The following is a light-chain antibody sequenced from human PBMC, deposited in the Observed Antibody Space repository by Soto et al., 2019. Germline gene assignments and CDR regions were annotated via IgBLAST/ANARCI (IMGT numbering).Light chain of an antibody. CDR1: SSNIGAGYV. J-gene: IGLJ2*01. CDR3: QSYDSSLSGSV. V-gene: IGLV1-40*01. CDR2: GNS. Sequence: QSVLTQPPSVSGAPGQRVTISRTGSSSNIGAGYVVHWYQQLPGTAPKLLIYGNSNRPSGVPDRFSGSKSGTSASLAITGLQAEDEADYYCQSYDSSLSGSVFGGGTKLTVL.